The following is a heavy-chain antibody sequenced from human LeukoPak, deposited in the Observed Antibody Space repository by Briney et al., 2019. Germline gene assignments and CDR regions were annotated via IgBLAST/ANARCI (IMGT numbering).Heavy chain of an antibody. CDR2: INPSGGST. V-gene: IGHV1-46*01. Sequence: ASVKVSCKASGYTFTSYYMHWVRQAPGQGLEWMGIINPSGGSTSYAQKFQGRVTMTRDTSTSTVHMELSSLRSEDTAVYYCARGGDILTGYYNWLDPWGQGTLVTVSS. D-gene: IGHD3-9*01. CDR3: ARGGDILTGYYNWLDP. J-gene: IGHJ5*02. CDR1: GYTFTSYY.